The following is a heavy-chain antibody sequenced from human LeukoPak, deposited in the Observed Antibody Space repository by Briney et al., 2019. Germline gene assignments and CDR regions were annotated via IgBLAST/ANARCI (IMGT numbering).Heavy chain of an antibody. CDR1: GFTFSSYW. CDR2: IKQDGSEK. V-gene: IGHV3-7*01. D-gene: IGHD6-19*01. CDR3: ARGSVAGPFPRAPSDY. Sequence: GGSLRLSCAASGFTFSSYWMSWVRQAPGKGLEWVANIKQDGSEKYYVDSVKGRFTISRDNAKNSLYLQMNSLRAEDTAVYYCARGSVAGPFPRAPSDYWGQGTLVTVSS. J-gene: IGHJ4*02.